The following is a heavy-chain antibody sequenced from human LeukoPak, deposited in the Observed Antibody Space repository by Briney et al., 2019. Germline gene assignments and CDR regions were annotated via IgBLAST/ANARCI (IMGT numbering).Heavy chain of an antibody. D-gene: IGHD3-9*01. CDR3: ASSRGAPWYDILTGYLYFDY. V-gene: IGHV1-46*01. CDR1: GYTFTSYY. CDR2: INPSGGST. Sequence: GASVKVSCKASGYTFTSYYMHWVRQAPGQGLEWMGIINPSGGSTSYAQKFQGRVTMTRDTSTSTVYMELSSLRSEDTAVYHCASSRGAPWYDILTGYLYFDYWGQGTLVTVSS. J-gene: IGHJ4*02.